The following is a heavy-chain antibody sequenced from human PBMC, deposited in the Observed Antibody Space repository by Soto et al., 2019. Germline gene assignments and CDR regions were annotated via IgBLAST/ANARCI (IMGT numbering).Heavy chain of an antibody. CDR1: GGSISSYY. J-gene: IGHJ6*02. CDR2: IYYSGSI. D-gene: IGHD1-7*01. Sequence: SETLSLTCTVSGGSISSYYWSWIRQPPGKGLEWIGYIYYSGSINYNPSLKSRVTISVDTSKNQFSLKLSSVTAADTAVYYCARSPWNYVVSHYYYGMDVWGQGTTVTVSS. V-gene: IGHV4-59*01. CDR3: ARSPWNYVVSHYYYGMDV.